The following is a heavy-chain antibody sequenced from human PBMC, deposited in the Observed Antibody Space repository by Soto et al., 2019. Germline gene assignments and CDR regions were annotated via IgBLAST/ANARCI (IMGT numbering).Heavy chain of an antibody. CDR2: ISYDGSNK. V-gene: IGHV3-30*03. Sequence: QVQLVESGGGVVQPGRSLRLSCAASGFTFSSYGMHWVRQAPGKGLEWVAIISYDGSNKYYADSVKGRFTISRDNSKNTLYLQMNSLRAEDTAVYYCARVVTAAMYYYYGMDVWGQGTTVTVSS. CDR3: ARVVTAAMYYYYGMDV. J-gene: IGHJ6*02. CDR1: GFTFSSYG. D-gene: IGHD2-2*01.